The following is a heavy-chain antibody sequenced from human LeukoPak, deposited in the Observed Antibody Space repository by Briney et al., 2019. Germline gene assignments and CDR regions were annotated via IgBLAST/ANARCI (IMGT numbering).Heavy chain of an antibody. V-gene: IGHV1-2*02. J-gene: IGHJ4*02. CDR2: INGKRGDT. D-gene: IGHD3-9*01. Sequence: ASVKVSCKTSGFTFTDHYFHWVRQAPGQGLEWMGWINGKRGDTNYAQKFQDRVTMTRDTSISTFYIQLSSLTADGTAVYYCARDFDWGPDYWGQGTLVTVSS. CDR3: ARDFDWGPDY. CDR1: GFTFTDHY.